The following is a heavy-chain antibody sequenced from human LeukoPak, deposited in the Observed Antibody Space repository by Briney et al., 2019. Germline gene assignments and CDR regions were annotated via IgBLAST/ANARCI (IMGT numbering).Heavy chain of an antibody. CDR3: ARGVRYSYGSQNCFDP. V-gene: IGHV4-34*01. D-gene: IGHD5-18*01. CDR1: GGSFSGYY. CDR2: INHSGST. J-gene: IGHJ5*02. Sequence: PSETLSLTCAVYGGSFSGYYWSWIRQPPGKGLEWIGEINHSGSTNYNPSLKSRVTISVDTSKNQFSLKLSSVTAADTAVYYCARGVRYSYGSQNCFDPWGQGTLVTVSS.